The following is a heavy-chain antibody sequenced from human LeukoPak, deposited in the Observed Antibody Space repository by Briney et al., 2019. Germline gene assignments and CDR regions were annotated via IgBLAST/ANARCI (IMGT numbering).Heavy chain of an antibody. CDR2: IIPIFGTA. Sequence: SVKVSCKASGGTFSSYAISWVRQAPGQGLEWMGRIIPIFGTANYAQKLQGRVTMTTDTSTSTAYMELRSLRSDDTAVYYCARGDGYDSFDYWGQGTLVTVSS. CDR1: GGTFSSYA. D-gene: IGHD5-12*01. V-gene: IGHV1-69*05. CDR3: ARGDGYDSFDY. J-gene: IGHJ4*02.